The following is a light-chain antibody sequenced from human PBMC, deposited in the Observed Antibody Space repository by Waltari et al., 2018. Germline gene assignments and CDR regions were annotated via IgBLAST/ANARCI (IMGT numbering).Light chain of an antibody. V-gene: IGLV2-14*03. CDR1: NSDIGCYNF. CDR3: SSYTSNSTLGV. CDR2: DVT. J-gene: IGLJ3*02. Sequence: QSALTQPASVSGSPGQSITIPCTGTNSDIGCYNFFSWDQQHPAKAPKLMIFDVTNRPSGVSDRFSGSKSGNTASLTISGLQADDEAVYYCSSYTSNSTLGVFGGGTRLTVL.